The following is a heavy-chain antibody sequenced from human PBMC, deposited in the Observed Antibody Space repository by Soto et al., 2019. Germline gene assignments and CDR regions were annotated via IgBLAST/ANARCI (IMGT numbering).Heavy chain of an antibody. CDR2: MHTSGST. Sequence: SETLSLTCTVSGGSIRGYYWSWIRQPAGMGREWIGRMHTSGSTNYNPSLKSRVTISVDMSKNQISLKLTSVTAADTALFFCVRASMLKAHSDSWGQGTLVTVSS. CDR1: GGSIRGYY. V-gene: IGHV4-4*07. J-gene: IGHJ4*02. D-gene: IGHD2-2*01. CDR3: VRASMLKAHSDS.